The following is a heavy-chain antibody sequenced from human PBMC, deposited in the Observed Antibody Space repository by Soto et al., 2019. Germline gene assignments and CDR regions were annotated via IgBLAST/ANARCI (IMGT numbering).Heavy chain of an antibody. CDR1: GGSIRSSTYQ. D-gene: IGHD2-15*01. J-gene: IGHJ5*02. Sequence: SETLSLTCTVSGGSIRSSTYQWGWIRQPPGRGLEWIGSAYYSESTYYNPSLKSRVAVSVDTSKNQFSLKVTSVTAADTAVYYCERDNGMAGSFDPWGQGTLVTVSS. V-gene: IGHV4-39*02. CDR2: AYYSEST. CDR3: ERDNGMAGSFDP.